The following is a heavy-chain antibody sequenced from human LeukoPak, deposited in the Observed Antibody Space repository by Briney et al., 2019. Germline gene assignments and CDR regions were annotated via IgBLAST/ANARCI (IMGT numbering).Heavy chain of an antibody. CDR3: ARRGYSSGWYGEDFGWFDP. CDR2: IYYSGST. D-gene: IGHD6-19*01. V-gene: IGHV4-39*01. J-gene: IGHJ5*02. CDR1: GGSISSSSYY. Sequence: SETLSLTCTVSGGSISSSSYYWGWIRQPPGKGLEWIGCIYYSGSTYYNPSLKSRVTISVDTSKNQFSLKLSSVTAADTAVYYCARRGYSSGWYGEDFGWFDPWGQGTLVTVSS.